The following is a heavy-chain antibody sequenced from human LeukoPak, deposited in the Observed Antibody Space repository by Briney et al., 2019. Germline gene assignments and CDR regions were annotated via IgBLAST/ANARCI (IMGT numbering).Heavy chain of an antibody. CDR2: IYASGST. J-gene: IGHJ5*02. CDR1: GGSISSGSYY. V-gene: IGHV4-61*02. D-gene: IGHD3-3*01. CDR3: ARDVSADYDFWSGYPKNWFDP. Sequence: KTSETLSLTCTVSGGSISSGSYYWSWIRQPAGKGLEWIERIYASGSTNYNPSLKSRVTISVDTSKNQFSLKLSSVTAADTAVYYCARDVSADYDFWSGYPKNWFDPWGQGTLVTVSS.